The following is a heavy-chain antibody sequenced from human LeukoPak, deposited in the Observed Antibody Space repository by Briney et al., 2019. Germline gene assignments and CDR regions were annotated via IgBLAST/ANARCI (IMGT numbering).Heavy chain of an antibody. CDR1: GFTFSSYS. V-gene: IGHV3-21*01. J-gene: IGHJ5*02. CDR3: ARDSVVVVAAKTDWYHCFYP. Sequence: GGSLSPSCAASGFTFSSYSMNWVRQAPGKGLEWVSSISSSSSYIYYADSVKGRFTISRDNAKNSLYLQMNSLRAEDTAVYYCARDSVVVVAAKTDWYHCFYPWGQGTLVTVSS. CDR2: ISSSSSYI. D-gene: IGHD2-15*01.